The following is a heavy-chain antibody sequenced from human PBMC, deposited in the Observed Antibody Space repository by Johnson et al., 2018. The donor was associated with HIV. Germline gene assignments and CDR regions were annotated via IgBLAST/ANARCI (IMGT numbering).Heavy chain of an antibody. D-gene: IGHD5-12*01. CDR2: IYSDGST. CDR1: GFTVSGNY. V-gene: IGHV3-66*01. J-gene: IGHJ3*02. Sequence: VQLVESGGGLVQPGGSLRLSCVASGFTVSGNYMNWVRQAPGQGLEWVSVIYSDGSTYYADSVQGRFTVSRDNSQNLLYLQLSSLRAEDTAVYYCARDAPNFFTSGVRDDAFDIWGPGTMVTVSP. CDR3: ARDAPNFFTSGVRDDAFDI.